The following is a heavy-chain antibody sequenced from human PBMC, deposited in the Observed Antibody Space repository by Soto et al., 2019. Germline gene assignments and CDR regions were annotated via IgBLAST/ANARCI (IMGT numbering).Heavy chain of an antibody. D-gene: IGHD2-15*01. CDR2: IYYSGST. CDR1: GGSISSYY. J-gene: IGHJ4*02. CDR3: ASSYYCSGGSCYSSFDY. Sequence: QVQLQESGPGLVKPSETLSLTCTVSGGSISSYYWSWIRQPPGKGLEWIGYIYYSGSTNYNPSLKSRVTISVDTSKNQFSLKQSSVTAADTAVYYCASSYYCSGGSCYSSFDYWGQGTLVTVSS. V-gene: IGHV4-59*01.